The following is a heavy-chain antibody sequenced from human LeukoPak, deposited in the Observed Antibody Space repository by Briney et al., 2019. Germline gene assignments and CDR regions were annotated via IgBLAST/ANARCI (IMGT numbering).Heavy chain of an antibody. D-gene: IGHD3-22*01. J-gene: IGHJ4*02. CDR1: GYTFTGYY. Sequence: GASVNVSCTASGYTFTGYYMHWVRQAPGQGLEWMGWINPDSGATNYAQRFQGRVTMTRDTSISTAYMELSRLRSDDTAVYYCASGGTDSSGYYDYFDYWGQGTLVTVSS. CDR2: INPDSGAT. V-gene: IGHV1-2*02. CDR3: ASGGTDSSGYYDYFDY.